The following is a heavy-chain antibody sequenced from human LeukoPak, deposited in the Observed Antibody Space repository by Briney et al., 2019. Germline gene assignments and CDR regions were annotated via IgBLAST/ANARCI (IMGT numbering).Heavy chain of an antibody. D-gene: IGHD3/OR15-3a*01. CDR2: INHSGST. CDR1: GGSFSDYY. Sequence: SETLSLTCAVYGGSFSDYYWSWIRQPPGKGREWIGEINHSGSTNYNPSLKSRVTISVDTSKNQFSLKLSSVTAADTAVYYCARSHSVWTSFDYWGQGTLVTVSS. J-gene: IGHJ4*02. CDR3: ARSHSVWTSFDY. V-gene: IGHV4-34*01.